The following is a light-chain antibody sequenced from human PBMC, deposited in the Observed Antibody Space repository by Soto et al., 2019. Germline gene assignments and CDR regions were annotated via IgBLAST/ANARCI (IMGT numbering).Light chain of an antibody. V-gene: IGLV2-14*01. CDR2: EVS. J-gene: IGLJ1*01. CDR3: CSKTSRRTAV. CDR1: SSDISFYNA. Sequence: QSALTQPASVSGSPGQSITLSCTGTSSDISFYNAVSWYQQHPGKAPKLLIYEVSNRPSGISDRFSGSKSGNTASLTISGLQAEDEADYYCCSKTSRRTAVFGTETKLTVL.